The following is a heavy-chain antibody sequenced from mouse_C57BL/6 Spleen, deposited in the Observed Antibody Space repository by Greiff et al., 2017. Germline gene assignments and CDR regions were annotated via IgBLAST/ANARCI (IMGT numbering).Heavy chain of an antibody. V-gene: IGHV5-4*01. CDR2: ISDGGSYT. CDR1: GFTFSSYA. Sequence: VQLKQSGGGLVKPGGSLKLSCAASGFTFSSYAMSWVRQTPEKRLEWVATISDGGSYTYYPDNVKGRFTISRDNAKNNLYLQMSHLKSEDTAMYYCARVRDSYYFDYWGQGTTLTVSS. CDR3: ARVRDSYYFDY. J-gene: IGHJ2*01.